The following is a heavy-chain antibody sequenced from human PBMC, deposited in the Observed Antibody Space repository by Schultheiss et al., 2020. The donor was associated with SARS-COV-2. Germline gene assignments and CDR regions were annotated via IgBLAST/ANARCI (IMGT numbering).Heavy chain of an antibody. CDR3: ARDYTSSSGSFDY. D-gene: IGHD6-6*01. V-gene: IGHV4-34*01. Sequence: SQTLSLTCAVYGGSFRGYYWSWIRQPPGKGLEWIGEISHSGSTNYNPSLKSRVTVSLDTSKNQFSLKLSSVTAADTAVYYCARDYTSSSGSFDYWGQGTLVTVSS. J-gene: IGHJ4*02. CDR2: ISHSGST. CDR1: GGSFRGYY.